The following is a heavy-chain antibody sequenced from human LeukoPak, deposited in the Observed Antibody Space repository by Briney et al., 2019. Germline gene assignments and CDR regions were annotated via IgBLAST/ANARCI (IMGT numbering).Heavy chain of an antibody. D-gene: IGHD3-3*01. CDR1: GGSISSYY. Sequence: SETLSLTCTVSGGSISSYYWSWIRQPPGKGLEWIGYIYTSWSTNYNPSLKSRVTISVDTSKNQFSLKLSSETAADTAVYYCTRLGNYDFWSGYPNYYYYYMDVWGKGTTVTVSS. CDR3: TRLGNYDFWSGYPNYYYYYMDV. V-gene: IGHV4-4*09. CDR2: IYTSWST. J-gene: IGHJ6*03.